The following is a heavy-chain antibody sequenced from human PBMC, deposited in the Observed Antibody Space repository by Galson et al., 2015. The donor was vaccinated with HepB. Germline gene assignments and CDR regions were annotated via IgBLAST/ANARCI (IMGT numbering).Heavy chain of an antibody. Sequence: SLRLSCAASGFTFSNYALGWVRQAPGKGLEWVSVISGSGDTTYYADSLKARFIISRDNSKNTLYLQMNSLRAGDTALYYCATDFTGSGIFFPYWGQGTLVTVSS. J-gene: IGHJ4*02. V-gene: IGHV3-23*01. CDR1: GFTFSNYA. D-gene: IGHD3-10*01. CDR2: ISGSGDTT. CDR3: ATDFTGSGIFFPY.